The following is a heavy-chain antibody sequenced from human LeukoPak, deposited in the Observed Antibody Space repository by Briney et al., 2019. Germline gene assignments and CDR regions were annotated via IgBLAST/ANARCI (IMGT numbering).Heavy chain of an antibody. V-gene: IGHV4-61*08. CDR2: MYSSGST. J-gene: IGHJ4*02. CDR3: ARGGSYPIIEY. CDR1: GGSISSGGYS. Sequence: NSSETLSLTCAVSGGSISSGGYSWTWIRQPPGKGLECIGYMYSSGSTTYNPSLKSRVTISVDTSKNQFSLKLSSVTAADTAVSYCARGGSYPIIEYWGQGTLVTVSS. D-gene: IGHD3-10*01.